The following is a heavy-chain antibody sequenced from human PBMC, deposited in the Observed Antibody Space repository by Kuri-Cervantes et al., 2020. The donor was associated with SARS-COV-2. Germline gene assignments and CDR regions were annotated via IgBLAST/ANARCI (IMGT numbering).Heavy chain of an antibody. J-gene: IGHJ4*02. CDR3: ARGHASGPDY. CDR1: GFTFSNYA. Sequence: GGSLRLSCAASGFTFSNYAMHWVRQAPGKGLEWLAVIRYDGSNKYYADSVRGRLTISRDNSKNTVFLQMNSLRAEDTAVYYCARGHASGPDYWGQGTLVTVSS. D-gene: IGHD6-19*01. V-gene: IGHV3-33*03. CDR2: IRYDGSNK.